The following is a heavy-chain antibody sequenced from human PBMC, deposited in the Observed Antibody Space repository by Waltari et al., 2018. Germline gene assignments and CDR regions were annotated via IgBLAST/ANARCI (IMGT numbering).Heavy chain of an antibody. J-gene: IGHJ4*02. V-gene: IGHV3-7*04. D-gene: IGHD6-19*01. CDR1: GFTFRSYW. CDR2: IKQDGSEK. Sequence: EVQLVESGGGLVEPGGSLRLSCTASGFTFRSYWMSWVRPAPGKGLEWVANIKQDGSEKYYVDSVKGRFTISRDNAKNSLYLQMNSLRAEDTAVYYCATDYTVAGTGFDYWGQGTLVTVSS. CDR3: ATDYTVAGTGFDY.